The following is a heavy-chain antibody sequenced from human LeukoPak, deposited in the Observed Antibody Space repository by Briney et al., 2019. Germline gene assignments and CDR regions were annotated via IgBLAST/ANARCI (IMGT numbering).Heavy chain of an antibody. J-gene: IGHJ4*02. D-gene: IGHD4-17*01. CDR2: ISSSGSYI. V-gene: IGHV3-21*01. Sequence: RSLRLSCAASGFTFSSDSMSWVRPAPGKGLEWVSSISSSGSYISYADSAKGRFTIHKDNAKNSLYLQMNSLRAEDTAVYYCATGVSDYGDYGWYFDYRGQGTLVTVSS. CDR1: GFTFSSDS. CDR3: ATGVSDYGDYGWYFDY.